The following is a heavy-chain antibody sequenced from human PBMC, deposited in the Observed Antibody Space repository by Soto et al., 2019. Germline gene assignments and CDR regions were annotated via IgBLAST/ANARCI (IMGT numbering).Heavy chain of an antibody. CDR1: GFTFSSYG. J-gene: IGHJ5*02. CDR3: ARGLLLWFGELSETYNWFDP. Sequence: QVQLVESGGGVVQPGRSLRLSCAASGFTFSSYGMHWVRQAPGKGLAWVAVIWYDGSNKYYADSVKGRFTISRDNSKNTLYLQMNSLRAEDTAVYYCARGLLLWFGELSETYNWFDPWGQGTLVTVSS. V-gene: IGHV3-33*01. CDR2: IWYDGSNK. D-gene: IGHD3-10*01.